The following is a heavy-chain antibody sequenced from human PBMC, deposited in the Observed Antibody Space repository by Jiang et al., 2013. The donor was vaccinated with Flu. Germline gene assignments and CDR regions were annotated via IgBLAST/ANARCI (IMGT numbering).Heavy chain of an antibody. J-gene: IGHJ4*02. CDR3: ARADYGDYNGPDY. D-gene: IGHD4-17*01. CDR2: IWYDGSNK. Sequence: LSCAASGFTFSSYGMHWVRQAPGKGLEWVAVIWYDGSNKYYADSVKGRFTISRDNSKNTLYLQMNSLRAEDTAVYYCARADYGDYNGPDYWGQGTLVTVSS. V-gene: IGHV3-33*01. CDR1: GFTFSSYG.